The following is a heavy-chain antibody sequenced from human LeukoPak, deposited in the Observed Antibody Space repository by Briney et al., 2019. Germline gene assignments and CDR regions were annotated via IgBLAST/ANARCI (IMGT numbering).Heavy chain of an antibody. V-gene: IGHV3-74*01. CDR2: INGDGSST. CDR1: GFSFSTYW. Sequence: GGSLRLSCAASGFSFSTYWMHWVRQASGKGLLWVSRINGDGSSTNYADSVKGRFTISRDNAKNTLYLQMNSLRAEDTAVYFCARRSQLGGFFDNWGQGTLVTVSS. D-gene: IGHD7-27*01. J-gene: IGHJ4*02. CDR3: ARRSQLGGFFDN.